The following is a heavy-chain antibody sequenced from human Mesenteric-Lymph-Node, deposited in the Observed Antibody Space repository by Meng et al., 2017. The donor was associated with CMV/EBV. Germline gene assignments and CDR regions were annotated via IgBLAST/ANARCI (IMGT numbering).Heavy chain of an antibody. CDR1: GGSISYYY. Sequence: SETLSLTCTVSGGSISYYYWSWIRQPPGKGLEWIGYIYYSGSTNYNPSLKSRVTISVDTSKNQFSLKLSSVTAADTAVYYCASSYDSSGYYDMSRYYFDYWGQGTLVTVSS. V-gene: IGHV4-59*01. J-gene: IGHJ4*02. CDR3: ASSYDSSGYYDMSRYYFDY. D-gene: IGHD3-22*01. CDR2: IYYSGST.